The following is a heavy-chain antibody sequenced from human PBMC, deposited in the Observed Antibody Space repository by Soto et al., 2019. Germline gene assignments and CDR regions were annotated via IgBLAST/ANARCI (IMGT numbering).Heavy chain of an antibody. CDR3: ARHGAVAFDI. J-gene: IGHJ3*02. D-gene: IGHD3-16*01. CDR2: INHSGST. Sequence: SETVSLTCAVYGGSFSGYYWSWIRQPPGKGLEWIGDINHSGSTNYNPSLKSRVTISVDTSKNQFSLKLSSVTAADTAVYYCARHGAVAFDIWGQGTMVT. CDR1: GGSFSGYY. V-gene: IGHV4-34*01.